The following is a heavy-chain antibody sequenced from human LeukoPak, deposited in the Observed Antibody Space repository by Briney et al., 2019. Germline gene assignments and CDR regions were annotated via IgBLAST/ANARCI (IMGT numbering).Heavy chain of an antibody. CDR1: GGSLSGYY. Sequence: SETLSLTCAVYGGSLSGYYWSWIRQPPGKGLEWIGEINHSGSTNYNPSLKSRVTISVDTSKNQFSLKLSSVTAADTAVYYCARLSIAVFDYWGQGTLVTVSS. V-gene: IGHV4-34*01. J-gene: IGHJ4*02. CDR3: ARLSIAVFDY. CDR2: INHSGST. D-gene: IGHD6-6*01.